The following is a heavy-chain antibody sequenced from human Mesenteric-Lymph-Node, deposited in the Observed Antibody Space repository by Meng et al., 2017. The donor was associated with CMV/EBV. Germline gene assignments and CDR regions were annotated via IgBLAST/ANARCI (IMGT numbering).Heavy chain of an antibody. D-gene: IGHD3-3*01. CDR2: IYYSGST. J-gene: IGHJ6*02. CDR1: GGSISSSSYY. Sequence: SETLSLTCTVSGGSISSSSYYWGWIRQPPGKGLEWIGSIYYSGSTYYNPSLKSRVTISVDTSKNQFSLKLSSVTAADTAVYYCASTPWKYDFWSGYYTYPPLDGMDVWGQGTTVTVSS. V-gene: IGHV4-39*07. CDR3: ASTPWKYDFWSGYYTYPPLDGMDV.